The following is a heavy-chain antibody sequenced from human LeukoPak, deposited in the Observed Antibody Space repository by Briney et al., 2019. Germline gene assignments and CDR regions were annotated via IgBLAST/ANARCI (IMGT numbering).Heavy chain of an antibody. CDR2: VSHSGTT. Sequence: SETRSLTCIVSGYSINSDYYWAWIRQPPGKGPEWVGCVSHSGTTYYNPSLKSRVTISVDTSKNQFSLKLSSVTAADTAVYYCAREPDYDILTGYGNWGQGTLVTVSS. CDR1: GYSINSDYY. V-gene: IGHV4-38-2*02. CDR3: AREPDYDILTGYGN. D-gene: IGHD3-9*01. J-gene: IGHJ4*02.